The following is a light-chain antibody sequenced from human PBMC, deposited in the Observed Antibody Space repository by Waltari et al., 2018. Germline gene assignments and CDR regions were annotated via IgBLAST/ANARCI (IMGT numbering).Light chain of an antibody. CDR3: QTGGHGTWV. V-gene: IGLV4-69*01. J-gene: IGLJ3*02. CDR1: SGHTSNV. CDR2: VNSDGSH. Sequence: QLVLTQSPSASASLGASVKLTCTLSSGHTSNVIAWLQQQPGKGPRFLMNVNSDGSHRKGDGIPDRFSGSSSGAERYLSISSLQSEDDADYYCQTGGHGTWVFGGGTKVTVL.